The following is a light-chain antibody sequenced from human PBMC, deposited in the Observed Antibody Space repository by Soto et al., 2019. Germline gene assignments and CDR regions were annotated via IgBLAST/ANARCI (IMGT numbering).Light chain of an antibody. V-gene: IGKV3-15*01. J-gene: IGKJ4*01. CDR3: QQYDDWPLT. CDR1: ESVKSR. CDR2: DAL. Sequence: EKVMTQSPATVSVSPGERATLSCRASESVKSRVAWYQQKPGQAPRLLIYDALTRVIGIPARFSGSASGTEFTLTISNLQSEDFAVYYCQQYDDWPLTLGGGTKVEIK.